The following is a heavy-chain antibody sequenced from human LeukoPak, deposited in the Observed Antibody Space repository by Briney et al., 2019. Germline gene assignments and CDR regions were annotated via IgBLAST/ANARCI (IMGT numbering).Heavy chain of an antibody. J-gene: IGHJ5*02. CDR1: GGTFSSYA. V-gene: IGHV1-69*13. CDR2: IIPIFGTA. Sequence: ASVKVSCKASGGTFSSYAISWVRQAPGQGLEWMGGIIPIFGTANYAQKFQGRVTITADESTSTAYMELSSLRSEDTAVYYCAREGSGGYNWFDPWGQGTLVTVSS. CDR3: AREGSGGYNWFDP. D-gene: IGHD6-19*01.